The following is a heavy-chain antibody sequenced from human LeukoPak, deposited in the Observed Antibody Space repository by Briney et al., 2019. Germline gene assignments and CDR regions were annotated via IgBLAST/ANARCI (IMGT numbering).Heavy chain of an antibody. CDR3: ARARSIVGATFYFDY. D-gene: IGHD1-26*01. CDR2: IYYSGST. CDR1: GGSISSHY. Sequence: SETLSLTCTVSGGSISSHYWRWIRQPPGKGLEWIGYIYYSGSTNYNPSLKSRVTISVDTSKNQFSLKLSSVTAADTAVYYCARARSIVGATFYFDYWGQGTLVTVSS. V-gene: IGHV4-59*11. J-gene: IGHJ4*02.